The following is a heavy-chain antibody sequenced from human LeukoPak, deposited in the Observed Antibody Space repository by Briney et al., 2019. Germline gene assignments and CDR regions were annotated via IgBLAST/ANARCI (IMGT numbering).Heavy chain of an antibody. V-gene: IGHV3-49*03. CDR2: IRSKAYGGTT. CDR3: TRAERRGYSYSSNDY. J-gene: IGHJ4*02. CDR1: GFTFGDYA. Sequence: GGSLRLSCTASGFTFGDYAMSWFRQAPGKGLEWVGFIRSKAYGGTTEYAASVKGRFTISRDDSKSIAYLQMNSLKTEDTAVYYCTRAERRGYSYSSNDYWGQGTLVTVSS. D-gene: IGHD5-18*01.